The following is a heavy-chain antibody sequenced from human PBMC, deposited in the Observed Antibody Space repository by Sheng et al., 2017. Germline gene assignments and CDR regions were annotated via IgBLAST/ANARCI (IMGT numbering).Heavy chain of an antibody. V-gene: IGHV4-39*07. CDR3: ARAAVAGTLFPFDY. J-gene: IGHJ4*02. CDR1: GGSISSSSYY. Sequence: QLQLQESGPGLVKPSETLSLTCTVSGGSISSSSYYWGWIRQPPGKGLEWIGSIYYSGSTYYNPSLKSRVTISVDTSKNQFSLKLSSVTAADTAVYYCARAAVAGTLFPFDYWGQGTLVTVSS. D-gene: IGHD6-19*01. CDR2: IYYSGST.